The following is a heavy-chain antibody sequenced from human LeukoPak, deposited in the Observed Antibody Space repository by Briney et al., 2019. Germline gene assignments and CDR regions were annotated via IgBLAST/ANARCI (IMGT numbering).Heavy chain of an antibody. CDR1: GFTFSSYS. CDR2: IRSSSSYI. Sequence: GGSLRLSCAASGFTFSSYSMNWVRQAPGKGLEWVSSIRSSSSYIYYADSVKGRFTISRDNAKNSLYLQMNSLRAEDTAVYYCARDPDLTGYSILDAFDIWGQGTMVTVSS. CDR3: ARDPDLTGYSILDAFDI. D-gene: IGHD3-9*01. J-gene: IGHJ3*02. V-gene: IGHV3-21*01.